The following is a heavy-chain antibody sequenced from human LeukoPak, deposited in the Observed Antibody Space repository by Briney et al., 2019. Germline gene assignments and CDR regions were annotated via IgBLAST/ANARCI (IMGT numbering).Heavy chain of an antibody. J-gene: IGHJ5*02. CDR2: INADGTVT. CDR1: GFTFSKYQ. V-gene: IGHV3-74*01. Sequence: GGPLRLSCAASGFTFSKYQMLWVRQAPGKGLESVARINADGTVTPYAASVQGRFTVSRDNANNTMFLQMTSVRDEDTAVYYCATKQWLAPPPDAWGEGTPVTVSS. D-gene: IGHD6-19*01. CDR3: ATKQWLAPPPDA.